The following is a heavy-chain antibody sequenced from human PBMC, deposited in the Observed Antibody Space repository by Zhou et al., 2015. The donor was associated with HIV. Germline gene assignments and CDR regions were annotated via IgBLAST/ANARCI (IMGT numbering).Heavy chain of an antibody. CDR3: ARTHTSQTITIFGVVIHYYGMDV. J-gene: IGHJ6*02. D-gene: IGHD3-3*01. V-gene: IGHV1-8*01. CDR2: MNPNSGNT. CDR1: GYTFTSYD. Sequence: QVQLVQSGAEVKKPGASVKVSCKASGYTFTSYDINWVRQATGQGLEWMGWMNPNSGNTGYAQKFQGRVTMTRNTSISTAYMELSSLRSEDTAVYYCARTHTSQTITIFGVVIHYYGMDVWGQGTTVTVSS.